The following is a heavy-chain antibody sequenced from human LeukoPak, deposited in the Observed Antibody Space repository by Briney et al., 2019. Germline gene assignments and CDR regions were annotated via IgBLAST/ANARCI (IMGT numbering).Heavy chain of an antibody. CDR2: IKQDGSEK. V-gene: IGHV3-7*01. CDR3: LGNWFDP. Sequence: GGSLRLSCAASGFTFNSFTMNWVRQAPGKGLEWVANIKQDGSEKYYVDSVKGRFTISRDNAKNSLYLQMNSLRAEDTAVYYCLGNWFDPWGQGTLVTVSS. CDR1: GFTFNSFT. J-gene: IGHJ5*02.